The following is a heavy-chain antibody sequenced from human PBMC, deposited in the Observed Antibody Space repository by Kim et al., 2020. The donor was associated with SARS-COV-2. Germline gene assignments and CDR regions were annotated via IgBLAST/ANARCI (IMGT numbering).Heavy chain of an antibody. D-gene: IGHD6-13*01. CDR2: IHYSGST. V-gene: IGHV4-59*13. CDR1: GGSISSYY. Sequence: SETLSLTCTVSGGSISSYYWSWIRQPPGKGLEWIGYIHYSGSTNYNPSLKSRVTISVDTSKNQFSLKLSSVTAADTAVYYCARDYGAAAGRGIDYWGQGTLVTVSS. CDR3: ARDYGAAAGRGIDY. J-gene: IGHJ4*02.